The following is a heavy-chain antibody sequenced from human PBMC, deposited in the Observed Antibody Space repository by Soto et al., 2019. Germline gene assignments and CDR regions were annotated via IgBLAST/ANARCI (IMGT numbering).Heavy chain of an antibody. CDR1: GFTFSSYA. Sequence: GGSLRLSCAASGFTFSSYAMSWVRQAPGKGLEWVSAISGSGGSTYYADSVKGRFTISRDNSKNTLYLQMNSLRAEDTAVYYCAKDQWLDIVQPNSKEIWGQGTTVTVSS. J-gene: IGHJ6*02. D-gene: IGHD5-12*01. CDR2: ISGSGGST. V-gene: IGHV3-23*01. CDR3: AKDQWLDIVQPNSKEI.